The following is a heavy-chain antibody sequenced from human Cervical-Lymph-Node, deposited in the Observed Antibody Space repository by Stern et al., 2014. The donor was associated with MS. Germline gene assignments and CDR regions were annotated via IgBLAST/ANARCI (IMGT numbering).Heavy chain of an antibody. CDR1: GGSITTYY. D-gene: IGHD3-10*01. Sequence: QLVESGPGLVKPSETLSLTCIVSGGSITTYYWSWIRQPPGQGLAWIGYTHYGGTTNYTPSLKGRASIVVDTPKTQFPLRLPSVTAADTAVYYCARHRGTYSGTSPVDYWGQGALVTVSS. V-gene: IGHV4-59*08. CDR3: ARHRGTYSGTSPVDY. J-gene: IGHJ4*02. CDR2: THYGGTT.